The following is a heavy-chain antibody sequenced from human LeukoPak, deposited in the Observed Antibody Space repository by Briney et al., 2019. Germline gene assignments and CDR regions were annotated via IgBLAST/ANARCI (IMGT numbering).Heavy chain of an antibody. CDR2: ITWDGGTS. Sequence: GGSLRLSCAASGFAFEDFTMNWVRQAPGKGLEWVSLITWDGGTSYSADSVKGRCTISRDNIKNSLYLQMNSLRAEDTAVYYCAELGITMIGGVWGKGTTVTISS. CDR3: AELGITMIGGV. V-gene: IGHV3-43*01. J-gene: IGHJ6*04. CDR1: GFAFEDFT. D-gene: IGHD3-10*02.